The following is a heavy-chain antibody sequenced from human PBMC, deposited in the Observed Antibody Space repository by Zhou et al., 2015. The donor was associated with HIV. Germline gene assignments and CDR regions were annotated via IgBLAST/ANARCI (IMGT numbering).Heavy chain of an antibody. J-gene: IGHJ6*02. CDR2: IIPIFGTA. D-gene: IGHD5-12*01. CDR3: ARDDVDIVATIYGMDV. Sequence: QVQLVQSGAEVKKPGSSVKVSCKASGGTFSSYAISWVRQAPGQGLEWMGGIIPIFGTANYAQKFQGRVTITADESTSTAYMELSSLRSEDTAVYYCARDDVDIVATIYGMDVWGQGDHGHRLL. CDR1: GGTFSSYA. V-gene: IGHV1-69*12.